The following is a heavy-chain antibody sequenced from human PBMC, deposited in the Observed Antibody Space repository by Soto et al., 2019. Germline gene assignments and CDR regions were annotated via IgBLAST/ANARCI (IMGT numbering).Heavy chain of an antibody. CDR2: INPNSGDT. V-gene: IGHV1-2*04. CDR3: ARGGGYRNSDLDAFDI. Sequence: QVQLVQSGAEVKKPGASVKVSCKASGYIFIDYFIHWVRQAPGQGLEWMGWINPNSGDTNYAQKFQGWVSMTRATSVSTANIHLSGLKSDDTAVYFCARGGGYRNSDLDAFDIWGQGTIVTVSS. D-gene: IGHD5-12*01. CDR1: GYIFIDYF. J-gene: IGHJ3*02.